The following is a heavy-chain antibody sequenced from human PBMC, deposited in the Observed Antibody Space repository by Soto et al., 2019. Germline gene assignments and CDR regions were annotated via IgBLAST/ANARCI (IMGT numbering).Heavy chain of an antibody. CDR2: ISVNNGNT. D-gene: IGHD5-18*01. Sequence: QVQLVQSGAEVRKPGASVKVSCTASGYTFTNYGITWVRQAPGQGLEWMGWISVNNGNTNYAQKVQGRVTMTTDTSTSTAYMELWRLSYDDTAVYYCARVHSYGSYRFFDLWGRGTLVTVSS. CDR3: ARVHSYGSYRFFDL. CDR1: GYTFTNYG. V-gene: IGHV1-18*04. J-gene: IGHJ2*01.